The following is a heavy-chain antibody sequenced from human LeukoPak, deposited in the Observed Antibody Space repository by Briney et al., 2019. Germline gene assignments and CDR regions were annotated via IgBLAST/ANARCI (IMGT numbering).Heavy chain of an antibody. CDR2: INHSGST. J-gene: IGHJ5*02. V-gene: IGHV4-34*01. CDR3: AREGNYGDYVPNWFDP. D-gene: IGHD4-17*01. CDR1: GGSFSGYY. Sequence: SETLSLTCAVYGGSFSGYYWSWIRQPPGKGREWIGEINHSGSTNYNPSLKSRVTISVDTSKNQFSLKLSSVTAADTAVYYCAREGNYGDYVPNWFDPWGQGTLVTVSS.